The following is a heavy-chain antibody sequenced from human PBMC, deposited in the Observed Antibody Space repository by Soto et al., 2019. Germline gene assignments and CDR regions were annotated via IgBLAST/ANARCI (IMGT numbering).Heavy chain of an antibody. J-gene: IGHJ4*02. D-gene: IGHD2-15*01. CDR3: ASHIAVPTTRGFDY. CDR1: GASIRSTNW. CDR2: IFHSGTT. Sequence: QVQLQESGPGLVKPSGTLSLTCAVSGASIRSTNWWSWVRQAPGEGREWVGEIFHSGTTTYNPSLKSQVIIAMDTSTNHRSLRLDSVTAADTAVYFCASHIAVPTTRGFDYWGQGTLVTVSS. V-gene: IGHV4-4*02.